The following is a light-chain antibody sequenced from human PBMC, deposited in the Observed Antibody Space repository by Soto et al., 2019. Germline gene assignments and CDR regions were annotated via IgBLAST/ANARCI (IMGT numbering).Light chain of an antibody. CDR2: EVS. CDR1: SSDVGGYNY. CDR3: SSYTSSSTLV. V-gene: IGLV2-14*01. J-gene: IGLJ2*01. Sequence: QSVLTQPASVSGSPGQSITISCTGSSSDVGGYNYVSWYQQHPGKAPKLMIYEVSNRPSGISIRFAGSKSGNTASLTLSGLQAEDEADYYCSSYTSSSTLVFGGGTKLTVL.